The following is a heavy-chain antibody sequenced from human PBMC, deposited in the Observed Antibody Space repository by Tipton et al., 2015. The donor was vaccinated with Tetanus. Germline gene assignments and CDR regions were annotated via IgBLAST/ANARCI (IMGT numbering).Heavy chain of an antibody. CDR3: ARHGGRLAYYYYGMDV. CDR1: GGSISSSSYY. D-gene: IGHD3-16*01. CDR2: IYYSGST. Sequence: TLSLTCTVSGGSISSSSYYWGWIRQPPGKGLEWIGSIYYSGSTYYNPSLKSRVTMSVDTSKNQFSLKLSSVTAADTAVYYCARHGGRLAYYYYGMDVWGQGTTVTVSS. V-gene: IGHV4-39*01. J-gene: IGHJ6*02.